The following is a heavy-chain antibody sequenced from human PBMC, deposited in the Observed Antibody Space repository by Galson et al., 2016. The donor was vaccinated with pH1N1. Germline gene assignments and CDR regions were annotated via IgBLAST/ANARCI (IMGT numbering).Heavy chain of an antibody. CDR2: ISTYNGTT. V-gene: IGHV1-18*01. CDR1: GYTFTSYG. D-gene: IGHD3-10*01. J-gene: IGHJ4*02. CDR3: AGYVWFGEQWEY. Sequence: SVKVSCKASGYTFTSYGISWVRQAPGQGLEWMGWISTYNGTTYYAQKLQGRVTMTTDTSTSIAYMELRSLRSDDKAVYYCAGYVWFGEQWEYWGQGTLVTVSS.